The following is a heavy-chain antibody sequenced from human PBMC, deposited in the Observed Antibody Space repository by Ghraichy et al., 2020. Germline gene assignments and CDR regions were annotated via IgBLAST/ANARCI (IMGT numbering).Heavy chain of an antibody. D-gene: IGHD2-21*01. V-gene: IGHV1-18*01. Sequence: ASVKVSCKASGYTFTSYGISWVRQAPGQGLEWMGWISAYNGNTNYAQKLQGRVTMTTDTSTSTAYMELRSLRSDDTAVYYCARVGPPYCGGDCYRGWFDPWGQGTLVTVSS. CDR1: GYTFTSYG. J-gene: IGHJ5*02. CDR2: ISAYNGNT. CDR3: ARVGPPYCGGDCYRGWFDP.